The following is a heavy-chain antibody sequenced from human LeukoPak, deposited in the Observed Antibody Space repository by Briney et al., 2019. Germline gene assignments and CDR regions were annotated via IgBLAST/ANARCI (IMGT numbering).Heavy chain of an antibody. V-gene: IGHV4-39*01. Sequence: GSLRLSCAASEFTVTSNYMSWVRQAPGKGLEWIGTIYYSGSTYCNPSLKSRVTISVDTSKNQFSLKLSAVTAADTAVYYCASVRRGFGESSKYYSYYYMDVWGNGTTVTISS. CDR1: EFTVTSNY. CDR3: ASVRRGFGESSKYYSYYYMDV. D-gene: IGHD3-10*01. J-gene: IGHJ6*03. CDR2: IYYSGST.